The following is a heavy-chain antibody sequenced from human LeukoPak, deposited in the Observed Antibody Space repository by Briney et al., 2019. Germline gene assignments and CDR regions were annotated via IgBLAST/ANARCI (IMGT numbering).Heavy chain of an antibody. Sequence: PSQTLSLTCAVSGGSISSGGYSWSWIRQPPGKGLEWIGYIYHSGSTYYNPSLKSRVTISVDRSKNQFSLKLSSVTAADTAVYYCARVGPIAAAGTEVIWFDPWGQGTLVTVSS. V-gene: IGHV4-30-2*01. D-gene: IGHD6-13*01. J-gene: IGHJ5*02. CDR2: IYHSGST. CDR1: GGSISSGGYS. CDR3: ARVGPIAAAGTEVIWFDP.